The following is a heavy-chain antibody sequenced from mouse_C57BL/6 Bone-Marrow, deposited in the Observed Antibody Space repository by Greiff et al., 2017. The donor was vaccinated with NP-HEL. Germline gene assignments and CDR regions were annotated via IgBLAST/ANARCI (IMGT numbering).Heavy chain of an antibody. CDR1: GYTFTSYW. CDR2: INPSNGGT. CDR3: ARERGDYGNAFYFDY. V-gene: IGHV1-53*01. J-gene: IGHJ2*01. Sequence: QVQLQQPGTELVKPGASVKLSCKASGYTFTSYWMHWVKQRPGQGLEWIGNINPSNGGTNYIEKFKGKATLTVDKSSSTAYMQLSSLTSEDAAVYYCARERGDYGNAFYFDYWGQGTTLTVSS. D-gene: IGHD1-1*01.